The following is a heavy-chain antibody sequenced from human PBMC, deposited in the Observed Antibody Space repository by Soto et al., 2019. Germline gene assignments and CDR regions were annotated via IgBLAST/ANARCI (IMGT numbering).Heavy chain of an antibody. Sequence: QVQLVQSGAEVKKPGSSVKVSCKASGGTFSSYAISWVRQAPGQGLEWMGGIIPIFGTANYAQKFQGRVTITADESTSTAYMELSSLRSEDTAVYYCAEGAFTIFGVVYYYYGMDVWGQGTTVTVSS. J-gene: IGHJ6*02. V-gene: IGHV1-69*01. CDR1: GGTFSSYA. CDR3: AEGAFTIFGVVYYYYGMDV. D-gene: IGHD3-3*01. CDR2: IIPIFGTA.